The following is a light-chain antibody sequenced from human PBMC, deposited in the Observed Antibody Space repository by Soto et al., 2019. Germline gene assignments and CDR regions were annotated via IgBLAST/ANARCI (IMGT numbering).Light chain of an antibody. CDR3: QQYNNWWT. V-gene: IGKV3D-15*01. CDR1: QSVSNN. Sequence: EILLTQSPGTLSLSPGERATLSCGASQSVSNNYLAWYQQKPGQAPRLLIYGASNRATGIPDRLSGSGSGTEFTLTISSLKSEDFAVYYCQQYNNWWTFGHGTKVDIK. CDR2: GAS. J-gene: IGKJ1*01.